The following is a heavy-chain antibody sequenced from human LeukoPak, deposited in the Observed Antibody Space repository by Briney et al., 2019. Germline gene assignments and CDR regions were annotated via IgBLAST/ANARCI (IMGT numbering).Heavy chain of an antibody. Sequence: PGGSLRLSCAASGFTVSSNYMSWVRQAPGKGLEWVSVIYSGGSTYYADSVKGRFTISRDNSKNTLYLQMNSLRAEDTAVYYCARVRDDSSGYSPYYFDYWGQGTLVTVSS. J-gene: IGHJ4*02. CDR3: ARVRDDSSGYSPYYFDY. CDR1: GFTVSSNY. D-gene: IGHD3-22*01. V-gene: IGHV3-53*01. CDR2: IYSGGST.